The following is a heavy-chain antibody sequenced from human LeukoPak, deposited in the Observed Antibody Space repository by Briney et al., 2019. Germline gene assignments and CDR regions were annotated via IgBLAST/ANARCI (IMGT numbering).Heavy chain of an antibody. D-gene: IGHD3-10*01. CDR3: AKAEYYYGSGSYYLDY. V-gene: IGHV3-23*01. CDR2: ISGSGGST. Sequence: TGGSLRLSCAASGFTFSSYAMSWVRQAPGKGLEWVSAISGSGGSTYYADSVKGRFTISRDNSKNTLYLQMSSLRAEDTAVYYCAKAEYYYGSGSYYLDYWGQGTLVTVSS. CDR1: GFTFSSYA. J-gene: IGHJ4*02.